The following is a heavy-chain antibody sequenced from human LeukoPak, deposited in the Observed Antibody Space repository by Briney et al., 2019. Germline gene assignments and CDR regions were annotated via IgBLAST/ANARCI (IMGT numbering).Heavy chain of an antibody. D-gene: IGHD2-2*01. CDR3: ARDRGIVVVPAEFDY. Sequence: ASVKVSCKASGYTFTGYYMHWVRQAPGQGLEWMGWINPNSGGTNYAQKFQVRVTMTRDTSISTAYMELSRLRSDDTAVYYCARDRGIVVVPAEFDYWGQGTLVTVSS. CDR2: INPNSGGT. CDR1: GYTFTGYY. V-gene: IGHV1-2*02. J-gene: IGHJ4*02.